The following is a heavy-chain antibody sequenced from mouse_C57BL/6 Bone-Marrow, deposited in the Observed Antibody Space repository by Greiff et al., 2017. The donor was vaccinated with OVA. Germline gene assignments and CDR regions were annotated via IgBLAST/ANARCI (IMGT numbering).Heavy chain of an antibody. V-gene: IGHV1-19*01. Sequence: VQLQQSGPVLVKPGASVKMSCKASGYTFTDYYMNWVKQSHGKSLEWIGVINPYNGGTSYNQKFKGKATLTVDKSSSTAYMELNSLTSEDSEVYYCARPGRWGNYGGAPPWFAYWGQGTLVTVSA. CDR1: GYTFTDYY. D-gene: IGHD2-1*01. CDR2: INPYNGGT. J-gene: IGHJ3*01. CDR3: ARPGRWGNYGGAPPWFAY.